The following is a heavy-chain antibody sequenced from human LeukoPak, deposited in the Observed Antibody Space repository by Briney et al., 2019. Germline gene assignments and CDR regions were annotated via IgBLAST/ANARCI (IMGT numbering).Heavy chain of an antibody. J-gene: IGHJ3*02. CDR1: GYTFTAYY. Sequence: GASVKVSCKASGYTFTAYYIHWVRQAPGQGLEWMGWINPNSGGTNYALKFRGRVTMTRDTSTSTASMELSRLRSDDTAVYYCARPQDHGGNVENFDIWGQGTRVTVSS. CDR2: INPNSGGT. V-gene: IGHV1-2*02. D-gene: IGHD4-23*01. CDR3: ARPQDHGGNVENFDI.